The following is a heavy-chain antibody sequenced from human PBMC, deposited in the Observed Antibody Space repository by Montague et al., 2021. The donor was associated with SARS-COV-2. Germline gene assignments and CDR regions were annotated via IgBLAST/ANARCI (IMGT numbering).Heavy chain of an antibody. J-gene: IGHJ4*02. CDR1: GFSFSSYE. CDR2: ISSSGSTI. Sequence: SLRLSCAASGFSFSSYEMNWVRQAPGKGLEWDSYISSSGSTIYYADSVKGRFTISRDNAKNSLYLQMNSLRAEDTAVYYCARVFATVGAMDRNDYWGQGTLVTVSS. D-gene: IGHD1-26*01. CDR3: ARVFATVGAMDRNDY. V-gene: IGHV3-48*03.